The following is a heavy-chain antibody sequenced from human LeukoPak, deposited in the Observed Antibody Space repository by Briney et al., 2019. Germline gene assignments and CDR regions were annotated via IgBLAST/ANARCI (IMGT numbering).Heavy chain of an antibody. J-gene: IGHJ4*02. CDR2: INSDGSTT. Sequence: GGSLRLSCAASGFTFRNYWMHWVRQAPGKGLVWVSRINSDGSTTTYADSVKGRFTISRDNAKNTLYLQMNSLRAEDTAVYYCARSRVEMATSLLDYWGQGTLVTVSS. D-gene: IGHD5-24*01. CDR3: ARSRVEMATSLLDY. V-gene: IGHV3-74*01. CDR1: GFTFRNYW.